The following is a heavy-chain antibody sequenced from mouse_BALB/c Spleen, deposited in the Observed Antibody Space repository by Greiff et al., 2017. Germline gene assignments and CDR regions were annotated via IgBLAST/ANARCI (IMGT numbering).Heavy chain of an antibody. D-gene: IGHD3-3*01. Sequence: VQLQQSGAELMKPGASVKISCKATGYTFSSYWIEWVKQRPGHGLEWIGEILPGSGSTNYNEKFKGKATLTVDKSSSTAYMQLSSLTSEDSAVYYCARGLGYFDYWGQGTTLTVSS. CDR3: ARGLGYFDY. V-gene: IGHV1-9*01. CDR1: GYTFSSYW. CDR2: ILPGSGST. J-gene: IGHJ2*01.